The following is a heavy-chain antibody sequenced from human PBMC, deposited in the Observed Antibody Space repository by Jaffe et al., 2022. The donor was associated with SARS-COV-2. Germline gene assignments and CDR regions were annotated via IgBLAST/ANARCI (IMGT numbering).Heavy chain of an antibody. CDR1: GFTFNSYS. CDR2: IKQDGSEK. D-gene: IGHD6-19*01. CDR3: ARSGWYDGDFDY. V-gene: IGHV3-7*01. J-gene: IGHJ4*02. Sequence: EVQLVESGGGLVQPGGSLRLSCAASGFTFNSYSMSWVRQAPGKGLEWVANIKQDGSEKYYVDSVKGRFTISRDNAKNSLYLQMNSLRAEDTAVYYCARSGWYDGDFDYWGQGTLVTVSS.